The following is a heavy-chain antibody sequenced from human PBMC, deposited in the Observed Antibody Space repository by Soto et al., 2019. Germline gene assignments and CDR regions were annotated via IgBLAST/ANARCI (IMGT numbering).Heavy chain of an antibody. J-gene: IGHJ5*02. V-gene: IGHV1-69*01. D-gene: IGHD3-10*01. CDR3: ARASLSGGGGS. CDR1: GGSFSSSA. CDR2: IIPMLRTV. Sequence: QVLLEQSGAEVKKPGSSVKVSCKASGGSFSSSAISWVRQAPGQGLEWVGGIIPMLRTVNYAHKFQGRVTIFADESTHTAYLDLDSLTSKDTAMYYCARASLSGGGGSWGQGTLVTVSS.